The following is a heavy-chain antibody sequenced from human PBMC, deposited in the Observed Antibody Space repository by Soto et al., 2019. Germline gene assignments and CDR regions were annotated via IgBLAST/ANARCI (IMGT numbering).Heavy chain of an antibody. CDR1: GGSISGGDYY. J-gene: IGHJ6*02. V-gene: IGHV4-30-4*01. CDR3: AREPAGSGYYSLPYYYGMDV. D-gene: IGHD3-3*01. CDR2: IYYSGST. Sequence: SETLSLTCTVSGGSISGGDYYWSWIRQPPGKGLEWIGYIYYSGSTYYNPSLKSRVTISVDTSKNQFSLKLSSVTAADTAVYYCAREPAGSGYYSLPYYYGMDVWGQGTTVTVSS.